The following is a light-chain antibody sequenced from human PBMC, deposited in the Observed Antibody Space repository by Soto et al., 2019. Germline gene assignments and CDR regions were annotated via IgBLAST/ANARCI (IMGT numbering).Light chain of an antibody. J-gene: IGKJ5*01. V-gene: IGKV3-11*01. Sequence: EIVLTQSPATLSFSPGXXXXXXXRASHSVDFFLAWYQQKPGQPPRLLMYDASNRATGIPARFSGSGSGTDFTLTISSLEPEDFAIYYCQQRNTWPITFGQGTRLKI. CDR3: QQRNTWPIT. CDR2: DAS. CDR1: HSVDFF.